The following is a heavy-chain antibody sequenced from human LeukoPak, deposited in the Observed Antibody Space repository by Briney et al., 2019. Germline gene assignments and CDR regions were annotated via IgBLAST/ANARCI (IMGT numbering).Heavy chain of an antibody. CDR2: IYYSGST. D-gene: IGHD5-12*01. CDR3: ARDRRDTSGATIDYYFDY. J-gene: IGHJ4*02. V-gene: IGHV4-31*03. CDR1: GGSISSGGYH. Sequence: PSETLSLTCTVSGGSISSGGYHWSWLRQHPGKGLEWIGYIYYSGSTYYNPSLKSRVTISVDTSKNQFSLKLSSVTAADTAVYYCARDRRDTSGATIDYYFDYWGQGTLVTVSS.